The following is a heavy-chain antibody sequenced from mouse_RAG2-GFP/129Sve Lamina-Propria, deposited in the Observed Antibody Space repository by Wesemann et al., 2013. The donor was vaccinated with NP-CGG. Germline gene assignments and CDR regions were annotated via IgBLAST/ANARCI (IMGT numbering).Heavy chain of an antibody. CDR2: INPNYGTT. J-gene: IGHJ1*03. CDR1: GYSFTDYN. D-gene: IGHD4-1*01. V-gene: IGHV1-39*01. CDR3: ARANWDVRYFDV. Sequence: GASVKISCKASGYSFTDYNMNWVKQSNGKSLEWIGVINPNYGTTSYNQKFKGKATLTVDQSSSTAYMQLSSLTSEDSAVYFCARANWDVRYFDVWGTGTTVTVSS.